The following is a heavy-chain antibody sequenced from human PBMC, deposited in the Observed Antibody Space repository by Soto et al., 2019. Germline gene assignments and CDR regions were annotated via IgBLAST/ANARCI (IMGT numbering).Heavy chain of an antibody. CDR3: AREDGSYRAFDI. CDR1: GGSISSYY. CDR2: IYYSGST. D-gene: IGHD3-10*01. Sequence: SETLSLTCTVSGGSISSYYWSWIRQPPGKGLEWIGYIYYSGSTNYNPSLKSRVTISVDTSKNQFSLKLSSVTAADTAVYYCAREDGSYRAFDIWGQGTMVTVSS. J-gene: IGHJ3*02. V-gene: IGHV4-59*01.